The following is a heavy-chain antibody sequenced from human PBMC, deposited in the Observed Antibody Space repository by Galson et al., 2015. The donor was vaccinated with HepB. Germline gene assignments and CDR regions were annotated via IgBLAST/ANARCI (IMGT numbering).Heavy chain of an antibody. Sequence: SLRLSCAASGFTFSSYGMHWVRQAPGKGLEWVAVISYDGSNNYYADSVKGRFTISRDNSKNTLYLQMNSLRAEDTAVYYCAKERITMIVAYYFDYWGQGTLVTVSS. V-gene: IGHV3-30*18. J-gene: IGHJ4*02. CDR3: AKERITMIVAYYFDY. CDR1: GFTFSSYG. D-gene: IGHD3-22*01. CDR2: ISYDGSNN.